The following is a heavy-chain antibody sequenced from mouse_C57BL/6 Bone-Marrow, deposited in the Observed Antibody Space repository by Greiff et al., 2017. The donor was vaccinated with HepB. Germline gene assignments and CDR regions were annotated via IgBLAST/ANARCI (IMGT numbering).Heavy chain of an antibody. CDR3: ARKGDYYGSSYWYFDV. D-gene: IGHD1-1*01. J-gene: IGHJ1*03. Sequence: EVMLVESGGGLVQPGGSLKLSCAASGFTFSDYGMAWVRQAPRKGPEWVAFISNLAYSIYYADTVTGRFTISRENAKNTLYLEMSSLRSEDTAMYYCARKGDYYGSSYWYFDVWGTVTTVTVSS. CDR2: ISNLAYSI. V-gene: IGHV5-15*04. CDR1: GFTFSDYG.